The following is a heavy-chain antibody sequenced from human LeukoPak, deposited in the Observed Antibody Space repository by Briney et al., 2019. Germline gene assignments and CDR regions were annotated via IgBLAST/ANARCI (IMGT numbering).Heavy chain of an antibody. J-gene: IGHJ4*02. CDR3: ARDTSITMARGVRRGFDY. CDR1: GFTFSSYA. Sequence: GRSLRLSCAASGFTFSSYAMHWVRQAPGKGLEWVAVISYDGSNKYYADSVKGRFTISRDNSKNTLYLQMNSLRAEDTAVYYCARDTSITMARGVRRGFDYWGQGTLVTVSS. CDR2: ISYDGSNK. D-gene: IGHD3-10*01. V-gene: IGHV3-30*04.